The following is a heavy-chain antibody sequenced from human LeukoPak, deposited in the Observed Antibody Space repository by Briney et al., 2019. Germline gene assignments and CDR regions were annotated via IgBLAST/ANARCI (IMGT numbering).Heavy chain of an antibody. CDR3: TKGLWAGVSAARN. D-gene: IGHD3-10*01. CDR1: GFTVSSNY. Sequence: GGSLRLSCAASGFTVSSNYMSWVRQAPGKGLEWVSGIYTGGDTYYADSVKDRFTISRDNSKNTLYLQMNSLRAEDTAVYYCTKGLWAGVSAARNWGQGTLVTVSS. V-gene: IGHV3-66*01. J-gene: IGHJ4*02. CDR2: IYTGGDT.